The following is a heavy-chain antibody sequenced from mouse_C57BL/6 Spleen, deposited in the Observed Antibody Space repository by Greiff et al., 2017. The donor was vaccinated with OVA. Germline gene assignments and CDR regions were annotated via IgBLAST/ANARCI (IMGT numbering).Heavy chain of an antibody. Sequence: DVQLVESGGGLVKPGGSLKLSCAASGFTFSSYTMSWVRQTPEKRLEWVATISGGGGNYYYPDSVKGRFTISSENDKNTLYLKMSSLRSEDTALYYCARDYGSSPFDYWGQGTTLTVSS. V-gene: IGHV5-9*01. J-gene: IGHJ2*01. CDR1: GFTFSSYT. D-gene: IGHD1-1*01. CDR3: ARDYGSSPFDY. CDR2: ISGGGGNY.